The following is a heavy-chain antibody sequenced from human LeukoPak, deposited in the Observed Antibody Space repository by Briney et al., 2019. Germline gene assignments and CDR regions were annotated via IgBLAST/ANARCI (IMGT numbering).Heavy chain of an antibody. D-gene: IGHD2-2*01. Sequence: GGSLRLSCAASGFTLSSFSMHWVRQAPGKGLEYVSAINYGGGSTYYSDSVKGRFIISRDNSKNTLYLQMGSLTAEDMAVYYCARVGSSRSFDYWGQGILVTVSS. CDR1: GFTLSSFS. V-gene: IGHV3-64*02. J-gene: IGHJ4*02. CDR2: INYGGGST. CDR3: ARVGSSRSFDY.